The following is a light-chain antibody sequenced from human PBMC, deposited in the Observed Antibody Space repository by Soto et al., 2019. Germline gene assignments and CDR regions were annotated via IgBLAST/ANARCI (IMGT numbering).Light chain of an antibody. CDR3: FSHRGGDSHV. CDR2: GVT. V-gene: IGLV2-14*01. Sequence: QPVLTQPASVSGSPGQSITISCTGTSSDVGAYNYVSWYQQYPGKAPKLMIYGVTNRPSGVSNRFSGSKTGNTVSLTISGLQAEDEADYYCFSHRGGDSHVFGTGTKVTVL. CDR1: SSDVGAYNY. J-gene: IGLJ1*01.